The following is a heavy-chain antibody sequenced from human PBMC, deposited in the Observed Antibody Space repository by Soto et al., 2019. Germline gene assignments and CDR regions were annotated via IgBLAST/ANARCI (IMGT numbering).Heavy chain of an antibody. V-gene: IGHV4-39*01. J-gene: IGHJ5*02. Sequence: QLQLQESGPGLVKPSETLSLTCSVSGGSISSSLYFWGWIRQPPGKGLEWIGSIYYSGSTYYNPSLKSRVTVSVDTSKNQFSLKLGSVTAADTALYHCARHPCGFWFDPWGQGTLVTVSS. CDR3: ARHPCGFWFDP. D-gene: IGHD5-12*01. CDR2: IYYSGST. CDR1: GGSISSSLYF.